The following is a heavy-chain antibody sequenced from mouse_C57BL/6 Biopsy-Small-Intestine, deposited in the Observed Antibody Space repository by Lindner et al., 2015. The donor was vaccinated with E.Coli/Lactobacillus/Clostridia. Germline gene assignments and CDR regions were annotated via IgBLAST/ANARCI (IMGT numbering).Heavy chain of an antibody. V-gene: IGHV1-18*01. CDR2: FDSKHGET. J-gene: IGHJ4*01. CDR1: GYTLTEFS. D-gene: IGHD1-1*01. CDR3: ATVVRFWRGSSKYFFDY. Sequence: SVKVSCKVSGYTLTEFSVHWVRQTPGKGLEWMGGFDSKHGETMHAQKFQGRLTMTEDTSTHTAYMELSSLRSEDTAVYYCATVVRFWRGSSKYFFDYWGQGTLVTVSS.